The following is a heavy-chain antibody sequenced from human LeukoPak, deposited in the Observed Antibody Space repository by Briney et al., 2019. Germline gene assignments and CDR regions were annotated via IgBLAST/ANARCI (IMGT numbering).Heavy chain of an antibody. CDR1: GYTFTSYG. D-gene: IGHD3-22*01. CDR2: ISAYNGNT. CDR3: ARDITYYDSSVGYYYYMDV. J-gene: IGHJ6*03. Sequence: ASVKVSCKASGYTFTSYGISWVRQAPGQGLEWMGWISAYNGNTNYAQKLQGRVTMTTDTSTSTAYMELRSLRSDDTAVYYCARDITYYDSSVGYYYYMDVWGKGTTVTVSS. V-gene: IGHV1-18*01.